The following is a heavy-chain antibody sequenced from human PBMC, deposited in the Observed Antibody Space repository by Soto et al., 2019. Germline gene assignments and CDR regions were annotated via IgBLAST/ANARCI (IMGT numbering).Heavy chain of an antibody. V-gene: IGHV2-5*02. Sequence: QITLQESAPVLVRPTETLMLTCTYSGFSLSTSGVGVGWVRQPPGKALEWLAVIYWDDDKRYMPSLQNRLTITKDXXRXQXXLAMTHLLPLDTGTYYCARGLRHSGNSWASGAFAIWGHGTVVAVS. CDR2: IYWDDDK. J-gene: IGHJ3*02. CDR1: GFSLSTSGVG. D-gene: IGHD1-1*01. CDR3: ARGLRHSGNSWASGAFAI.